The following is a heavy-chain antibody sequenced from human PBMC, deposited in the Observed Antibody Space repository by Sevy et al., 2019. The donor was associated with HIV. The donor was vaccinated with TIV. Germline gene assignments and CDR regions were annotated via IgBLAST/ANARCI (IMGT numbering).Heavy chain of an antibody. CDR3: TTDYTIVGEGSTY. V-gene: IGHV3-15*01. J-gene: IGHJ4*02. Sequence: GGSLRLSCAASGFTFSNVWMSWVRQAPGKGLEWVGRIKSKTDGGTTDYAAPVKGRFIILRDDSKNTLYLQMNSLKTEDTAVYYCTTDYTIVGEGSTYWGQGTLVTVSS. CDR2: IKSKTDGGTT. D-gene: IGHD1-26*01. CDR1: GFTFSNVW.